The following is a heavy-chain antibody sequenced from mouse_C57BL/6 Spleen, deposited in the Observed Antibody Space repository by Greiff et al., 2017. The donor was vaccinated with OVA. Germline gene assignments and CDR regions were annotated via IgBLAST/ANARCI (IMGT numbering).Heavy chain of an antibody. J-gene: IGHJ3*01. Sequence: QVQLQQPGAELVKPGASVKMSCKASGYTFTSYWITWVKQRPGQGLEWIGDIYPGSGSTNYTEKFKSKATLTVDTSSSTAYMQLSSLTSEDSAVYYCAGYDYDGAWFAYWGQGTLVTVSA. CDR3: AGYDYDGAWFAY. CDR2: IYPGSGST. V-gene: IGHV1-55*01. CDR1: GYTFTSYW. D-gene: IGHD2-4*01.